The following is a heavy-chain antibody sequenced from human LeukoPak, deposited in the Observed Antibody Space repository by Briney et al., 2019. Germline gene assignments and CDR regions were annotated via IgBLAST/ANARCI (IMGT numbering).Heavy chain of an antibody. D-gene: IGHD3-3*01. Sequence: SETLSLTCAVYGGSFSGYYWSWIRQPPGKGLEWIGEINHSGSTYYNPSLKSRVTISVDTSKNQFSLKLSSVTAADSAVYYCARDLRFLGSLYYFYYMDVWGKGTTVTVSS. V-gene: IGHV4-34*01. CDR2: INHSGST. CDR3: ARDLRFLGSLYYFYYMDV. J-gene: IGHJ6*03. CDR1: GGSFSGYY.